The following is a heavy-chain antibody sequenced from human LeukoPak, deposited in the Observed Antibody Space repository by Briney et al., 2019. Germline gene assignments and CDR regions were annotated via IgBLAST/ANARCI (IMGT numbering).Heavy chain of an antibody. Sequence: SETLSLTCAVYGGSFSGYYWSWIRQPPGKGLEWIGEINHSGSTNYNPSLKSRVTISADTSKNQFSLKLSSVTAADTAVYYCARGPATVSGSYWPYYHYYYGMDVWGQGTTVTVSS. CDR1: GGSFSGYY. CDR2: INHSGST. D-gene: IGHD3-10*01. V-gene: IGHV4-34*01. CDR3: ARGPATVSGSYWPYYHYYYGMDV. J-gene: IGHJ6*02.